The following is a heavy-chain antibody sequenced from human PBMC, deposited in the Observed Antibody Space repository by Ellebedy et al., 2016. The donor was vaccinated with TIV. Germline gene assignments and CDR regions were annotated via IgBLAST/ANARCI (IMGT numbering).Heavy chain of an antibody. CDR1: GYSFSSYY. V-gene: IGHV1-46*01. CDR3: ARARSSGWLHTPDY. D-gene: IGHD6-19*01. Sequence: AASVKVSCKASGYSFSSYYMHWVRQAPGQGLEWMGIINPNDDTKYYTQNFQGRVTVTRDTSTSTVYMELRSLRSEDTAVYYCARARSSGWLHTPDYWGQGTLVTVSS. CDR2: INPNDDTK. J-gene: IGHJ4*02.